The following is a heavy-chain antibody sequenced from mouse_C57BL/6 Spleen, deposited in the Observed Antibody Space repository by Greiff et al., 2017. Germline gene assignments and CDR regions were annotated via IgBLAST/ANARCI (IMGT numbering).Heavy chain of an antibody. J-gene: IGHJ4*01. V-gene: IGHV1-64*01. CDR2: IHPNSGST. CDR3: ARRGSSYAMDY. D-gene: IGHD1-1*01. Sequence: QVQLQQPGAELVKPGASVKLSCKASGYTFTSYWMHWVKQRPGQGLEWIGMIHPNSGSTNYNEKLKSKATLTVDKSSSTAYMQLSSLTSEDSAVYYCARRGSSYAMDYWGQGTSVTVSS. CDR1: GYTFTSYW.